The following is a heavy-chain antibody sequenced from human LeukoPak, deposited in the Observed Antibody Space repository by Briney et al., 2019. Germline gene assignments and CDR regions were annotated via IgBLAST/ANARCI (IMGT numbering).Heavy chain of an antibody. CDR3: VKNDGWFHLAQ. D-gene: IGHD6-19*01. Sequence: GRSLRLSCAASGFTFSSYGMHWVRQAPGKGLEWVAVIWYDGTNKYYADSVKGRFTISRDSSKNTLYLQMNSLRVEDTAVYYCVKNDGWFHLAQWGQGTLVTVSS. CDR2: IWYDGTNK. V-gene: IGHV3-33*06. CDR1: GFTFSSYG. J-gene: IGHJ4*02.